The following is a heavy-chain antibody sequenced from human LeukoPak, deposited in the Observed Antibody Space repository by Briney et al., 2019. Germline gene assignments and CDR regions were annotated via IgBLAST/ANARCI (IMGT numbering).Heavy chain of an antibody. CDR1: GGSISSYY. V-gene: IGHV4-59*01. CDR3: ARSGDSSGYYY. D-gene: IGHD3-22*01. CDR2: IYYSGST. J-gene: IGHJ4*02. Sequence: TLSLTXTVSGGSISSYYWSWIRQPPGKGLEWIGYIYYSGSTNYNPSLKSRVTISVDTSKNQFSLKLSSVTAADTAVYYCARSGDSSGYYYWGQGTLVTVSS.